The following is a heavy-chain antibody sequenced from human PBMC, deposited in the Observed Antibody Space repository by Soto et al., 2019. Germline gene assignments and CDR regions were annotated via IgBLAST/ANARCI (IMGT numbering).Heavy chain of an antibody. CDR3: ARYCSGGSCYGIWFDP. Sequence: SETLSLTCTVSGDSISRYYCSWIRQSPGKGQEWIGYLYNNGSTNYNPSIKSRVTISVDRSKNQFSLKMNSVTAADTAVYYCARYCSGGSCYGIWFDPWGQGTLVTVSS. V-gene: IGHV4-59*12. CDR1: GDSISRYY. J-gene: IGHJ5*02. D-gene: IGHD2-15*01. CDR2: LYNNGST.